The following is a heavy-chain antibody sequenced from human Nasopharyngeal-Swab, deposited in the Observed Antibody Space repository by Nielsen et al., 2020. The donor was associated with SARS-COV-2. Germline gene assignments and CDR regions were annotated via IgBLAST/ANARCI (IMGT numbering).Heavy chain of an antibody. CDR2: ISSSSRYI. J-gene: IGHJ4*02. V-gene: IGHV3-21*01. D-gene: IGHD5-12*01. CDR3: ARAWWLRGYFDY. Sequence: GESLKISCAASGFTFSSYSMNWVRQAPGKGLEWVSSISSSSRYIYYADSVKGRFTISRDNAKNSLYLQMNSLRDEDTAVYYCARAWWLRGYFDYWGQGTLVTVSS. CDR1: GFTFSSYS.